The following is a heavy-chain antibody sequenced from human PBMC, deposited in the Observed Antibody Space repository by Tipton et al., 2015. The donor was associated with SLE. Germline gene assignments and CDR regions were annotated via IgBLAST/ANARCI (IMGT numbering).Heavy chain of an antibody. V-gene: IGHV4-39*07. CDR2: FFHRGST. Sequence: TLSLTCSVSGGSISSGTHYWAWIRQPPGKGLECIGAFFHRGSTHYNPSLKSRVTISVDTSKNQFSLKLTSVTAADTAVYFCARDGGGIDFWSGYFFDYWGQGPLVTVSS. D-gene: IGHD3-3*01. CDR3: ARDGGGIDFWSGYFFDY. CDR1: GGSISSGTHY. J-gene: IGHJ4*02.